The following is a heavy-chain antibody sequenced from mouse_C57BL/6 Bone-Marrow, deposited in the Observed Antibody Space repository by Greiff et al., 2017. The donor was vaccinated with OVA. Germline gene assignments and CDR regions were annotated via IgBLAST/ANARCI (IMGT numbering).Heavy chain of an antibody. V-gene: IGHV5-4*03. Sequence: DVMLVESGGGLVKPGGSLKLSCAASGFTFSSYAMSWVRQTPEKRLEWVATLSDGGSYTYYPDNVKGRFTISRDNAKNNLYLQMSHLKSEDTAMYYCARARYYSFDYWGQGTTLTVSS. CDR3: ARARYYSFDY. CDR2: LSDGGSYT. D-gene: IGHD2-12*01. CDR1: GFTFSSYA. J-gene: IGHJ2*01.